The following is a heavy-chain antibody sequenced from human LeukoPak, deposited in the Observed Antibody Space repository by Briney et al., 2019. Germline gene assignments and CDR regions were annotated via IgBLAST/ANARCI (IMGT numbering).Heavy chain of an antibody. J-gene: IGHJ4*02. D-gene: IGHD6-19*01. CDR1: GYTFTNYA. Sequence: ASVKVSCKASGYTFTNYAMNWVRQAPGQRLEWMGWINAGNGDRKYSQKFQGRVTVTRDTSASTTYMELSSLRSEDTAVYYCTRGIWSRSGRYYYDYWGQGTPVTVSS. V-gene: IGHV1-3*01. CDR2: INAGNGDR. CDR3: TRGIWSRSGRYYYDY.